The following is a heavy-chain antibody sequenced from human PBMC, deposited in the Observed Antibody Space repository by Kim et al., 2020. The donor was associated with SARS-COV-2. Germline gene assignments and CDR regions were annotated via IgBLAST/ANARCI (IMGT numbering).Heavy chain of an antibody. J-gene: IGHJ6*02. Sequence: VKGRFTISRDNAKNSLYLQMNSLRAEDTAVYYCARDPTDPYYYYYYGMDVWGQGTTVTVSS. V-gene: IGHV3-48*03. CDR3: ARDPTDPYYYYYYGMDV. D-gene: IGHD4-17*01.